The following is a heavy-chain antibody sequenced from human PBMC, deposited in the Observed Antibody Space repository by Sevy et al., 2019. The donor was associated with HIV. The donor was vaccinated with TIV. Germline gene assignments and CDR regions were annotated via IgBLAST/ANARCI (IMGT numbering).Heavy chain of an antibody. V-gene: IGHV4-4*02. CDR2: IYHRGYT. D-gene: IGHD3-10*01. Sequence: SETLSLTCAVSGGSIRSVYWWHWVRQPPGKGLEWIGEIYHRGYTNYNPSLKSRVTISVDNFKNQFSLNLYSVTAADTAVYYCARDGETPRGFDPWGQGSLVTVSS. CDR1: GGSIRSVYW. J-gene: IGHJ5*02. CDR3: ARDGETPRGFDP.